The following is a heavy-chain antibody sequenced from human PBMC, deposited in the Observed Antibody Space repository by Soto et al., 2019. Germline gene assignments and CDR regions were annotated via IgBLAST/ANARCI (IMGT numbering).Heavy chain of an antibody. J-gene: IGHJ5*02. V-gene: IGHV4-34*01. CDR2: INHPGST. CDR3: SSHSRGGSSTLYWFDP. Sequence: SDPLSLCFAVCGGLFSGYSRNWMGQPPGTGLGWIWKINHPGSTNYNPSLTTRDTISINTAKNQFSLKLSSVTPADAALYYCSSHSRGGSSTLYWFDPWGQGTLVTVSS. D-gene: IGHD3-10*01. CDR1: GGLFSGYS.